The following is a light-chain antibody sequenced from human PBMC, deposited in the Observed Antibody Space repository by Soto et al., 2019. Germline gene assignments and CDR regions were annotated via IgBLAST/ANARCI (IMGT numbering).Light chain of an antibody. CDR2: KAS. J-gene: IGKJ1*01. Sequence: DIQMTQSPSTLSASVGDRVTITCRASQSISTWLAWYQQKPGKAPKLLIYKASTLESGVPSRFSGSGSGTEFTLTISSLQPDDFATYYCQQYDNYSKTFGQGTKGDIK. CDR3: QQYDNYSKT. CDR1: QSISTW. V-gene: IGKV1-5*03.